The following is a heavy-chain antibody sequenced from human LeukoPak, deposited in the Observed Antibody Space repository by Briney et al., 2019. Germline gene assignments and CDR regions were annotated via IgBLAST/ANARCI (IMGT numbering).Heavy chain of an antibody. CDR1: GFRFSDFT. D-gene: IGHD3-16*01. V-gene: IGHV3-23*01. Sequence: GGSLRLSCAASGFRFSDFTMTWVRQAPGKGPEWVSAIGGRGGSTYYADSLGGRFTISRDNSKDMVYLQMNSLKVEDTATYYCGKEGGAWGQGTKVSVSS. CDR3: GKEGGA. J-gene: IGHJ5*02. CDR2: IGGRGGST.